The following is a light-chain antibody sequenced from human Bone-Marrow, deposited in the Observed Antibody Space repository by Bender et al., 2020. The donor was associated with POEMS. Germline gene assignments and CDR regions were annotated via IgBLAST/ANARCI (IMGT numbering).Light chain of an antibody. CDR2: EVS. CDR3: SSYTSSTTWV. J-gene: IGLJ3*02. V-gene: IGLV2-14*02. Sequence: QSALTQPASVSGSPGQTITISCTGTSSDVGNSELVSWYQQYPGKAPKLMIYEVSKRPSGVSNRFSASKSGNTASLTISGLQAEDEADYYCSSYTSSTTWVFGGGTKVTVL. CDR1: SSDVGNSEL.